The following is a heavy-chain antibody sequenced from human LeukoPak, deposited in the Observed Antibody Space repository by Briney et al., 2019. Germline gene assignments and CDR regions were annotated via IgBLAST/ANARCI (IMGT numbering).Heavy chain of an antibody. D-gene: IGHD5-24*01. CDR2: ISSNGGKT. V-gene: IGHV3-64D*09. J-gene: IGHJ4*02. CDR1: RFTFSAYT. CDR3: VKDRWIDY. Sequence: GGSLRLSCSVSRFTFSAYTMHWVRQAPGRGLQYVSSISSNGGKTYYADSVKGRFTISRDNSKNTLYLQMSSLRLEDTAVYYCVKDRWIDYWGQGVLVTVSS.